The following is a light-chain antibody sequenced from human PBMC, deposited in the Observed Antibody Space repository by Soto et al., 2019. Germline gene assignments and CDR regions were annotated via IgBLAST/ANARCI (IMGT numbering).Light chain of an antibody. CDR3: CAYAGSGTGV. CDR2: EAT. V-gene: IGLV2-23*01. J-gene: IGLJ3*02. CDR1: SNDVGRYNL. Sequence: QSALTQPASVSGSPEQSITISCTGTSNDVGRYNLVSWYQQHPGNAHKVMIYEATKRPSGVSNRFSGSKSGNTASLTISGLQAEDEADYYGCAYAGSGTGVFGGGTKLTVL.